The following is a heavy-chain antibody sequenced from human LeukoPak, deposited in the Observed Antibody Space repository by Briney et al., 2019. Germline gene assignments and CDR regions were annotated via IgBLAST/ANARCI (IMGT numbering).Heavy chain of an antibody. J-gene: IGHJ4*02. D-gene: IGHD6-25*01. CDR2: ISSGSSYI. CDR1: GFTFSSYS. Sequence: GGSLRLSCAASGFTFSSYSMNWVRQAPGKGLEWVSSISSGSSYIYYADSVKGRFTISRDNAKNSLYLQMNSLRAEDTAVYYCARDLASSAPFDYWGQGTLVTVSS. V-gene: IGHV3-21*01. CDR3: ARDLASSAPFDY.